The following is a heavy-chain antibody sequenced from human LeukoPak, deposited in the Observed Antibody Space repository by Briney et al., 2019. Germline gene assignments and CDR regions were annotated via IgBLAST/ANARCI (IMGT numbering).Heavy chain of an antibody. CDR2: INPNSGGT. Sequence: GASVKVSCKASGYTFTSYDINWVRQATGQGREWMGWINPNSGGTNYAQKFQGRVTMTRDTSISTAYMELSRLRSDDTAVYYCARDPAYCGGDCYIWFDPWGQGTLVTVSS. CDR3: ARDPAYCGGDCYIWFDP. D-gene: IGHD2-21*01. CDR1: GYTFTSYD. J-gene: IGHJ5*02. V-gene: IGHV1-2*02.